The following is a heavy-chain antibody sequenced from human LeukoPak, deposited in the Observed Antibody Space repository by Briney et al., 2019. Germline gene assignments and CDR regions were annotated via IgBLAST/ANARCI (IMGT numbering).Heavy chain of an antibody. V-gene: IGHV4-34*01. D-gene: IGHD6-6*01. Sequence: PSETLSLTCAVYGGSFSGYYWSWIRQPPGNGLEWIGEINHSGSTNYNPSLKSRVTISVDTSKNQFSLKLSSVTAADTAVYYCARGGVVRYYYYYYMDVWGKGTTVTVSS. CDR3: ARGGVVRYYYYYYMDV. J-gene: IGHJ6*03. CDR1: GGSFSGYY. CDR2: INHSGST.